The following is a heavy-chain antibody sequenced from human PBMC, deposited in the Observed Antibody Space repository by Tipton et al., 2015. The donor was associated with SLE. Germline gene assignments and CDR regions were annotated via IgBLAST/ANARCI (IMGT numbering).Heavy chain of an antibody. CDR3: ARAGAGPKPY. CDR2: IKQDGSEK. V-gene: IGHV3-7*01. CDR1: GFTFSHYA. J-gene: IGHJ4*02. Sequence: SLRLSCSTSGFTFSHYAMHWVRQAPGKGLEWVANIKQDGSEKYYVDSVKGRFTISRDNAKNSLYLQMNSLRAEDTAVYYCARAGAGPKPYWGQGTLVTVSS. D-gene: IGHD6-19*01.